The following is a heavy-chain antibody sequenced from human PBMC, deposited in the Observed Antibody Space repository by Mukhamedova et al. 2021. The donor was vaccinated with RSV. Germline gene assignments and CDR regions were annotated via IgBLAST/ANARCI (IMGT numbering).Heavy chain of an antibody. Sequence: NSYATAYAASVKGRFTISRDDSKNTAYLQMNSLKTEDTAVYYCTRPYGKYYYGSGSYEAHYYYYGMDVWGQGTTVTVSS. J-gene: IGHJ6*02. CDR3: TRPYGKYYYGSGSYEAHYYYYGMDV. D-gene: IGHD3-10*01. V-gene: IGHV3-73*01. CDR2: NSYAT.